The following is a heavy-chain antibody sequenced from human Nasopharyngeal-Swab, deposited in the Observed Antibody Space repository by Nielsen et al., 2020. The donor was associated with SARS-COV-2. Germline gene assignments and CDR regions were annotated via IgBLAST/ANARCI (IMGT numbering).Heavy chain of an antibody. CDR2: INAGNGNT. J-gene: IGHJ6*02. V-gene: IGHV1-3*01. Sequence: ASVKVSCKASGYTFTSYAMHWVRQAPGQRLEWMGWINAGNGNTKYSQKFQGRVTITRDTSASTAYMELSSLRSEDTAVYYCARGLEIFGFPRGGMDVWGQGTTVTVSS. CDR3: ARGLEIFGFPRGGMDV. D-gene: IGHD3-3*01. CDR1: GYTFTSYA.